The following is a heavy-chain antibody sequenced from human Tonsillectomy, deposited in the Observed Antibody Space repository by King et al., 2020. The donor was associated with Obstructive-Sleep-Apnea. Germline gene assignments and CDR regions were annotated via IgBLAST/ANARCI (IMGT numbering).Heavy chain of an antibody. V-gene: IGHV3-23*04. CDR3: AKEGPIAVAPSFYYGMDV. D-gene: IGHD6-19*01. CDR2: VVGSGRVVST. Sequence: VQLVESGGGLVQPGGSLRLSCAASGFTFSSFAMTWVRQAPGKGLEWVSPVVGSGRVVSTHYPDSVKGRFTISRDDSKNSLFLQMSSLRVDDTAVYYCAKEGPIAVAPSFYYGMDVWGQGTTVTVSS. J-gene: IGHJ6*02. CDR1: GFTFSSFA.